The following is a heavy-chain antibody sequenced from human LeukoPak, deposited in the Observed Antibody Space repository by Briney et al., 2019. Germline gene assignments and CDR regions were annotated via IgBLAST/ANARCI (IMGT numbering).Heavy chain of an antibody. CDR1: GGSLSVYY. V-gene: IGHV4-34*01. CDR3: ARRRSRVRGVIYYYYYYMDV. D-gene: IGHD3-10*01. J-gene: IGHJ6*03. CDR2: INHSGST. Sequence: SETLSLTCAVYGGSLSVYYWSWIRQSPGKGLEWIGEINHSGSTNYNPSLKSRVTISVDTSKNQFSLKLSSVTAADTAVYYCARRRSRVRGVIYYYYYYMDVWGKGTTVTVSS.